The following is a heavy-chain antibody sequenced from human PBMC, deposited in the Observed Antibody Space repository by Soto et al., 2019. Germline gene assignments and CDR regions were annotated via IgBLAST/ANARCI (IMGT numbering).Heavy chain of an antibody. CDR2: ISDSGTSM. CDR3: ARDQGVHDSRGHKIRAMDV. J-gene: IGHJ6*02. D-gene: IGHD6-19*01. V-gene: IGHV3-48*04. Sequence: GGSLRLSCAASGFTLSSNGMHWVRQAPGKGLEWISYISDSGTSMYYADSVKGRFAVSRDNAKNSLYLQMNSLRAEDTAVYYCARDQGVHDSRGHKIRAMDVWGQGTTVTVSS. CDR1: GFTLSSNG.